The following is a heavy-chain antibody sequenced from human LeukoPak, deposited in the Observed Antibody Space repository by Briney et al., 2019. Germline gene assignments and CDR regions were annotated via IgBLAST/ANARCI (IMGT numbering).Heavy chain of an antibody. J-gene: IGHJ4*02. Sequence: GASVKVSCKTSGYTFSIFGINWVRRAPGQGLEWMGWISPYNGNTRYAQKFQGRVAMTTDTSTTTAYMELRGLRFNDTAVYYCARAGSGSGWYFDYWGQGTLVTVSS. V-gene: IGHV1-18*01. D-gene: IGHD6-19*01. CDR3: ARAGSGSGWYFDY. CDR2: ISPYNGNT. CDR1: GYTFSIFG.